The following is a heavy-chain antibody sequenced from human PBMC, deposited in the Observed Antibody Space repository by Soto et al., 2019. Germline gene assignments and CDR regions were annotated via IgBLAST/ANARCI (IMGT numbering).Heavy chain of an antibody. J-gene: IGHJ3*02. V-gene: IGHV3-30-3*01. Sequence: QVQLVESGGGVVQPGRSLRLSCAASGFTFSRYAMHWVRQAPGKGPEWVAVISYDGSNKYYADSVKGRFTISRDNSKNTLYLQMNSLRAEDTAVYYCARGFNAFDIWGQGTMVTVSS. CDR3: ARGFNAFDI. CDR2: ISYDGSNK. CDR1: GFTFSRYA.